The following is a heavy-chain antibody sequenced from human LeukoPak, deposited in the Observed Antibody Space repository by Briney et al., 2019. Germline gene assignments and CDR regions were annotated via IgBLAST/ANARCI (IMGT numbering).Heavy chain of an antibody. CDR3: ARGGRILDY. CDR2: IYYTGST. Sequence: PSETLSLTCSVGGDSITTFLWTWIRQPPGKGLEWIGYIYYTGSTNYNPSLKSRVTMSVDSSKNQSSLKLTSVSAADTAVYYCARGGRILDYLGQGTLVTVSS. J-gene: IGHJ4*02. CDR1: GDSITTFL. D-gene: IGHD5-18*01. V-gene: IGHV4-59*01.